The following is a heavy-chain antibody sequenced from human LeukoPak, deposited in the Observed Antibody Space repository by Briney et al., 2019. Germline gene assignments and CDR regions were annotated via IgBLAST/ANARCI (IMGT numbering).Heavy chain of an antibody. CDR1: GGSISSSSYY. Sequence: SETLSLTCTVSGGSISSSSYYWGWIRQPPGKGLEWIGYIYYSGSTNYNPSLKSRVTISVDTSKNQFSLKLSSVTAADTAVYYCASSDRNAFDIWGQGTMVTVSS. CDR3: ASSDRNAFDI. CDR2: IYYSGST. V-gene: IGHV4-61*05. J-gene: IGHJ3*02.